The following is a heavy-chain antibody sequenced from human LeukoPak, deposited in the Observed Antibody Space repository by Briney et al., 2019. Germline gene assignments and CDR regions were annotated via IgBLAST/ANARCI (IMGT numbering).Heavy chain of an antibody. V-gene: IGHV3-30-3*01. CDR3: ARGRLAVAGTQFDY. Sequence: GGSLRLSCPASGFTFSSYAMHWVRQAPGKGLEWVAVISYDGSNKYYADSVKGRFTISRDNSKNTLYLQMNSLRAEDTAVYYCARGRLAVAGTQFDYWGQGTLVTVSS. J-gene: IGHJ4*02. CDR1: GFTFSSYA. D-gene: IGHD6-19*01. CDR2: ISYDGSNK.